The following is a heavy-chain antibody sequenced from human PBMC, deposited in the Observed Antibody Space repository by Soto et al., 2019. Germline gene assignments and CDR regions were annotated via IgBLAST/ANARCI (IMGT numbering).Heavy chain of an antibody. CDR3: ANSAVRGVTVDY. D-gene: IGHD3-10*01. V-gene: IGHV3-64D*08. CDR2: ISSSGGST. CDR1: GFTFSSYA. Sequence: GGSLRLSCSASGFTFSSYAMHWVRQAPGKGLEYVSAISSSGGSTYYADSVKGRFTISRDNSKNTLYLQMSSLRAEDTAVYYCANSAVRGVTVDYWGQGTLVTVSS. J-gene: IGHJ4*02.